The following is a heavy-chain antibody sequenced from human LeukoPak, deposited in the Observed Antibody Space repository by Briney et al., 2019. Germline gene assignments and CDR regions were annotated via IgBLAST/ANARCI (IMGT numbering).Heavy chain of an antibody. V-gene: IGHV1-69*13. CDR2: IIPIFGTA. CDR3: ARVDSSRLDAFDI. D-gene: IGHD6-13*01. CDR1: GGTFSSYA. Sequence: ASVKFSCKASGGTFSSYAISCVRQAPGQGLEWMGGIIPIFGTANYAQKFQGRVTITADESTSTAYMELSSLRSEDTAVYYCARVDSSRLDAFDIWGQGTIVTVSS. J-gene: IGHJ3*02.